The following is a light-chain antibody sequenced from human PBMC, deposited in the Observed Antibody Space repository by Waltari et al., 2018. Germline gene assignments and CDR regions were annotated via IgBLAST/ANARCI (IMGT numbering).Light chain of an antibody. J-gene: IGKJ1*01. CDR2: AAS. Sequence: DIQMTQSPSSLSASVGDRVTITCRSSQSISSNLNWYQQKPGKAPKLLIYAASSLQSGVASRFSGSGSGTDFTLTISSLQPEDFATYYCQQSTGTPWTFGQG. CDR1: QSISSN. CDR3: QQSTGTPWT. V-gene: IGKV1-39*01.